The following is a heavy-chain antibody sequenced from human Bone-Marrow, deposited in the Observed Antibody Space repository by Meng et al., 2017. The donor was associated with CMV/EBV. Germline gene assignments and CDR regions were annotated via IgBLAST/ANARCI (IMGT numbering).Heavy chain of an antibody. CDR3: ARGRTPSSIVAPEPFDY. D-gene: IGHD6-6*01. CDR1: GYTFTSYG. V-gene: IGHV1-18*01. Sequence: ASVKVSCKASGYTFTSYGISWVRQAPGQGLEWMGWISAYNGNTNYAQKLQGRVTMTTDTSTSTAYMELRSLRSDDTAVYYCARGRTPSSIVAPEPFDYWGQGPLVTVSS. J-gene: IGHJ4*02. CDR2: ISAYNGNT.